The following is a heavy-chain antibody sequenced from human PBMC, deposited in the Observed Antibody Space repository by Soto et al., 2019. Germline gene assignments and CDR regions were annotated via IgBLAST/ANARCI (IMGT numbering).Heavy chain of an antibody. D-gene: IGHD5-12*01. V-gene: IGHV4-59*02. CDR3: ATGGGWLPDT. CDR1: GASVNSNY. Sequence: QAQLHESGPGLVKPSETLSLSCTVSGASVNSNYWSWIRQSPGKGLEWIGYIDHRGTTNYNPSLKSRVIISSDTPKNQFSLRLSSVTAVDTAVYYCATGGGWLPDTWGQGTLVTVSS. CDR2: IDHRGTT. J-gene: IGHJ4*02.